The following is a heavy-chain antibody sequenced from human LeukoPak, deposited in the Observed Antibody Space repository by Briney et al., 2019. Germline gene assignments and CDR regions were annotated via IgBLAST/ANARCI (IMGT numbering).Heavy chain of an antibody. V-gene: IGHV5-51*01. D-gene: IGHD1-26*01. CDR1: GYSFTSYC. Sequence: GESLKISCKVSGYSFTSYCIGWVRQMPGKGLEWMGIIYPGDSGPTYSPSFQGQVTISVDKSITTAYLQWSSLQASDTAMYYCGVSGDRVPLQDDVFDGWGQGTMVTVST. CDR2: IYPGDSGP. CDR3: GVSGDRVPLQDDVFDG. J-gene: IGHJ3*01.